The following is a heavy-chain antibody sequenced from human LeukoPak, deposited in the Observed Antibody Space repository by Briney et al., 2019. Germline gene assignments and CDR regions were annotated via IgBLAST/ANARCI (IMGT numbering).Heavy chain of an antibody. Sequence: ASVKVSCKASGYTFTGYYMHWVRQAPGQGLEWMGWINPNSGGTNYAQKFQGRVTMTRDTSTSTVYMELSSLRSEDTAVYYCARDQFREGVDYWGQGTLVTVSS. CDR3: ARDQFREGVDY. CDR2: INPNSGGT. J-gene: IGHJ4*02. V-gene: IGHV1-2*02. D-gene: IGHD2-21*01. CDR1: GYTFTGYY.